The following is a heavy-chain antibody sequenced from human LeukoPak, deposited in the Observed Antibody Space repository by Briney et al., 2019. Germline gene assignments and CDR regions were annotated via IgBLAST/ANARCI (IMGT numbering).Heavy chain of an antibody. CDR3: ARDPAPYFLDAFDI. V-gene: IGHV3-48*04. J-gene: IGHJ3*02. Sequence: GGSLRLSCAASGFTFSSYSMNWVRQAPGKGLEWVSYISSSSSTIYYADSVKGRLTISRDNAKNSLYLQMNSLRAEDTAVYYCARDPAPYFLDAFDIWGQGTMVTVSS. CDR2: ISSSSSTI. D-gene: IGHD2/OR15-2a*01. CDR1: GFTFSSYS.